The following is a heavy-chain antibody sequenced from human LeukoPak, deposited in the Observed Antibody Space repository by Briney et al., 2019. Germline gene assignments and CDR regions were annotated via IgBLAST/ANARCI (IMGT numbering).Heavy chain of an antibody. V-gene: IGHV3-30*04. CDR1: GFTFSSYA. CDR2: ISYDGSNK. CDR3: AKGNPLYYYDSSFDY. D-gene: IGHD3-22*01. J-gene: IGHJ4*02. Sequence: GGSLRLSCAASGFTFSSYAMHWVRQAPGKGLEWVAVISYDGSNKYYADSVKGRFTISRDNSKNTLYLQMNSLRAEDTAVYYCAKGNPLYYYDSSFDYWGQGTLVTVSS.